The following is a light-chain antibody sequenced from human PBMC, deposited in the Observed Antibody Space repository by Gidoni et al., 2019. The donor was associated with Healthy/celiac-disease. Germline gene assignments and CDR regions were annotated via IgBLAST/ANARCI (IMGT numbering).Light chain of an antibody. CDR1: QSVSSSY. Sequence: ELVLTQSPGTLSLSPGERATLSCSAIQSVSSSYLAWYQQKPGQAPRLLIYGASSRATGIPDRFSGSGAGTDFTLTISRLEPEDVAVYYCQQYDSSPMLTFGGGTKVEIK. J-gene: IGKJ4*01. CDR2: GAS. CDR3: QQYDSSPMLT. V-gene: IGKV3-20*01.